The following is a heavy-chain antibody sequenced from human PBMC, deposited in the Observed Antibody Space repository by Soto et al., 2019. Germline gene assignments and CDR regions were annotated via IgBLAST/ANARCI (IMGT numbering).Heavy chain of an antibody. CDR3: ARDLGGWPDY. CDR1: GYTFTSYA. V-gene: IGHV1-3*01. J-gene: IGHJ4*02. Sequence: QVQLVQSGAEVKKPGASVKVSCKASGYTFTSYALHWVRQAPGQRLEWMGWINAGNGNTKYSQKFQGRVTITKDTSATTAYMELSSLRSEDTAVYYCARDLGGWPDYWGQGTLVTVSS. CDR2: INAGNGNT. D-gene: IGHD2-15*01.